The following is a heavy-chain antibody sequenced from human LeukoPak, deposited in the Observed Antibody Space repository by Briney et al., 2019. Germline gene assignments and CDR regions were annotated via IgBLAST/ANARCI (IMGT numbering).Heavy chain of an antibody. CDR3: ARHAMRDAFDI. CDR2: IYYSGST. V-gene: IGHV4-39*01. CDR1: GGSISSSSYY. Sequence: PSETLSLTCTVSGGSISSSSYYWGWIRPPPGKGLEWIGSIYYSGSTYYNPSLKSRVTISVDTSKNQFSLKLSSVTAADTAVYYCARHAMRDAFDIWGQGTMVTVSS. J-gene: IGHJ3*02.